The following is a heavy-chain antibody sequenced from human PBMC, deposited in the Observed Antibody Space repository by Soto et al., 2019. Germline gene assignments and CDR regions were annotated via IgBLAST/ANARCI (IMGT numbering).Heavy chain of an antibody. D-gene: IGHD3-9*01. CDR3: ARARTYYDILTGEGTLDY. CDR2: IYYSGST. Sequence: WETLSLTCTVSGGSVSSGSYYWSWIRQPPGKGLEWIGYIYYSGSTNYNPSLKSRVTISVDTSKNQFSLKLSSVTAADTAVYYCARARTYYDILTGEGTLDYWGQGTLVTVSS. J-gene: IGHJ4*02. CDR1: GGSVSSGSYY. V-gene: IGHV4-61*01.